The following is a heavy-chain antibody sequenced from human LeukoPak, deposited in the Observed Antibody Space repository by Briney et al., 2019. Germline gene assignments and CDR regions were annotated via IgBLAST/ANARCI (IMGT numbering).Heavy chain of an antibody. CDR1: GYTFTGYY. J-gene: IGHJ4*02. D-gene: IGHD3-3*01. V-gene: IGHV1-2*02. CDR2: INPNSGGT. CDR3: ARNYDFWSGYYGDYYSFDY. Sequence: ASVKVSCKASGYTFTGYYMHWVRQAPGQGIEWMGWINPNSGGTNYAQKFQGRVTMTRDTSISTAYMELSRLRSDDTAVYYCARNYDFWSGYYGDYYSFDYWGQGTLVTVSS.